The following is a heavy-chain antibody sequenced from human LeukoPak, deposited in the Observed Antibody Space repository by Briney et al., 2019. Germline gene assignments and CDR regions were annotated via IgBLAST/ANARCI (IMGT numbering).Heavy chain of an antibody. Sequence: PSETLSLTSTVSGGSISSSSYYWGWIRQPPGKGLEWIGSIYYSGSTYQNPSLKSRVTISADTSKNEFSLRLTSVTGADAAVYYCARHWGFSGSYFYSFASSGQGTLVTVSS. CDR2: IYYSGST. V-gene: IGHV4-39*01. CDR1: GGSISSSSYY. CDR3: ARHWGFSGSYFYSFAS. J-gene: IGHJ4*02. D-gene: IGHD1-26*01.